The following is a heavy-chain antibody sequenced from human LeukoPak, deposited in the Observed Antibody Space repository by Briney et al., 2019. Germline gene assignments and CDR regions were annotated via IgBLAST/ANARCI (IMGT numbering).Heavy chain of an antibody. V-gene: IGHV3-23*01. CDR3: AKDPHSGTYYSYPHN. D-gene: IGHD3-10*01. Sequence: GGTLRLSCAASGFTFNTYGMSWVRQAPGKGLEWVSGSSGSGSSTYYADSVKGRFTISRDNAKNTLYLQMSCLRAEDTAIYYCAKDPHSGTYYSYPHNWGQGTLVTVSS. CDR2: SSGSGSST. J-gene: IGHJ4*02. CDR1: GFTFNTYG.